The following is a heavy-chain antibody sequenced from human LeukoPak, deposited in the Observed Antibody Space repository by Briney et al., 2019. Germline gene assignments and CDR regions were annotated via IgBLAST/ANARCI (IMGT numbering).Heavy chain of an antibody. J-gene: IGHJ3*02. Sequence: SETLSLTCTVSGGSISSSSYYWGWIRQPPGKGLEWIGSIYYSGSTYYNPSLKSRVTISVDTSKNQFSLKLSSVTAADTAVYYCARAVPYYDILTGYSSVMGAAFDIWGQGTVVTVSS. V-gene: IGHV4-39*07. CDR1: GGSISSSSYY. CDR3: ARAVPYYDILTGYSSVMGAAFDI. D-gene: IGHD3-9*01. CDR2: IYYSGST.